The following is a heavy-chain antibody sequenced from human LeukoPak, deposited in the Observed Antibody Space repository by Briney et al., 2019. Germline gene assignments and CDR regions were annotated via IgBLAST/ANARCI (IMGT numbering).Heavy chain of an antibody. J-gene: IGHJ6*02. CDR1: GFTVSSNY. CDR3: ARDGYMPREYGMDV. V-gene: IGHV3-66*01. D-gene: IGHD5-24*01. Sequence: PGGSLRLSCAASGFTVSSNYMSWVRQAPGKGLECVSVIYSGGSTYYADSVKGRFTISRDNSKNTLYLQMNSLRAEDTAVYYCARDGYMPREYGMDVWGQGTTVTVSS. CDR2: IYSGGST.